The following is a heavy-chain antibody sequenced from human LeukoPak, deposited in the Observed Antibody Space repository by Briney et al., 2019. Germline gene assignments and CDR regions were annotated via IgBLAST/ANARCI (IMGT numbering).Heavy chain of an antibody. CDR1: GFTFSNYW. CDR3: ARGQLVATEY. J-gene: IGHJ4*02. V-gene: IGHV3-7*05. CDR2: IKQDGSEK. D-gene: IGHD5-12*01. Sequence: GGSLRLSCAASGFTFSNYWMTWVRQAPGKGLAWAANIKQDGSEKNYVDSVKGRFTISRDNAKNSLYLQMNSLRAEDTAVYYCARGQLVATEYWGQGTLVTVSS.